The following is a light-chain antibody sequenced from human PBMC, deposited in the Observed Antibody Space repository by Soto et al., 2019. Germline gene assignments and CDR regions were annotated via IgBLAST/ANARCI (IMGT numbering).Light chain of an antibody. V-gene: IGLV1-44*01. CDR3: ATWSDSLSTYV. CDR2: SNY. Sequence: QSVLTQPPSASGTPGQRVTISCSGSNIGRHTVNWYQQLPGTAPKLLIFSNYQRPSGVPDRFSGSKSGASASLAISGLQSEDEADYYCATWSDSLSTYVFGTGTKVTVL. J-gene: IGLJ1*01. CDR1: SNIGRHT.